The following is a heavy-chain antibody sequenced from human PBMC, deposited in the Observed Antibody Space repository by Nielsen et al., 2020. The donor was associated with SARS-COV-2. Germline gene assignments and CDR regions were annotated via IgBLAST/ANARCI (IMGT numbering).Heavy chain of an antibody. V-gene: IGHV4-31*03. CDR2: IYYSGST. J-gene: IGHJ6*02. Sequence: SETLSLTCTVSGGSISSGGYYWSWIRQHPGKGLEWIGYIYYSGSTYYNPSLKSRVTISVDTSKNQFSLKLSSVTAADTAVYYCARGVRVWQQLEYYYYGMDVWGQGTTVTVSS. CDR1: GGSISSGGYY. D-gene: IGHD6-13*01. CDR3: ARGVRVWQQLEYYYYGMDV.